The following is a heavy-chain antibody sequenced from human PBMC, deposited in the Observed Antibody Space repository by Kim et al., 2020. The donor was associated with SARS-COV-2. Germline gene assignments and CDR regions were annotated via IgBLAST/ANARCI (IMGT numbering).Heavy chain of an antibody. CDR3: ARLSRRITIFGDPGGIDY. Sequence: SETLSLTCTVSGGSISSGGYYWSWIRQHPGKGLEWIGYIYYSGSTYYNPSLKSRVTISVDTSKNQFSLKLSSVTAADTAVYYCARLSRRITIFGDPGGIDYWGQGTLVTVSS. V-gene: IGHV4-31*03. D-gene: IGHD3-3*01. CDR1: GGSISSGGYY. J-gene: IGHJ4*02. CDR2: IYYSGST.